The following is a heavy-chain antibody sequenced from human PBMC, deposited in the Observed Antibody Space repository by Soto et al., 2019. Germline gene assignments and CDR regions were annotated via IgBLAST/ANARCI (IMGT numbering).Heavy chain of an antibody. D-gene: IGHD3-10*01. J-gene: IGHJ4*02. V-gene: IGHV3-15*07. CDR3: TRRPKARDAGVDPLAY. CDR1: GLRLSDGW. CDR2: IKSKADGGTV. Sequence: PGGSLRLSCTASGLRLSDGWMNWVRQTPGKGLEWVGRIKSKADGGTVDYAAPVNGRFTISRDDSRNMLYLQMNNLKADDTGVYYCTRRPKARDAGVDPLAYWGQGALVTVSS.